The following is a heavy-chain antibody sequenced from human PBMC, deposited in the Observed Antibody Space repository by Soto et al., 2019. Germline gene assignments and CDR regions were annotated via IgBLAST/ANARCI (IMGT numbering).Heavy chain of an antibody. V-gene: IGHV4-39*01. CDR1: GGSISSSSYY. D-gene: IGHD3-10*01. J-gene: IGHJ6*02. Sequence: QLQLQESGPGLVKPSETLSLTCTVSGGSISSSSYYWGWIRQPPGKGLEWIGSIYYSGSTYYNPSLRSRVSISVDTSKNQFSLKLGSVTAADTAVYYCASRNVLLWFGESQGRYYGMDVWGQGTTVTVSS. CDR2: IYYSGST. CDR3: ASRNVLLWFGESQGRYYGMDV.